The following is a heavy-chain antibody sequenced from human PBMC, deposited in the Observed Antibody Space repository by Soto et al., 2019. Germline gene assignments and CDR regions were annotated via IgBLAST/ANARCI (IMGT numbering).Heavy chain of an antibody. J-gene: IGHJ4*02. D-gene: IGHD3-9*01. V-gene: IGHV4-38-2*01. Sequence: SETLSHTCAVSDYSISNGYYWGWIRQPPGKGLEWIGSIYYSGNTYYNPSLKSRLTISVDTSKNRFSLRLNSVTAADTAVYYCASNFYIAATGTAFYSWGRGALVPVSS. CDR1: DYSISNGYY. CDR3: ASNFYIAATGTAFYS. CDR2: IYYSGNT.